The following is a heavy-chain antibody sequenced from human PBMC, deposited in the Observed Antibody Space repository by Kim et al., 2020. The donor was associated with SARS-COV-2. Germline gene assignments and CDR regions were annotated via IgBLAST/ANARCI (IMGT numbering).Heavy chain of an antibody. D-gene: IGHD3-10*01. V-gene: IGHV3-7*01. J-gene: IGHJ4*02. CDR2: IKQDGSET. CDR3: ASGSVFASGSFYRHFDY. CDR1: GITFSDYW. Sequence: GGSLRLSCAASGITFSDYWVTWVRQAPGKGLEWVANIKQDGSETNYVDSVRGRFIISRDSAKNSVYLQMNSLRAEDTALYYCASGSVFASGSFYRHFDYWGQGTLVTVSS.